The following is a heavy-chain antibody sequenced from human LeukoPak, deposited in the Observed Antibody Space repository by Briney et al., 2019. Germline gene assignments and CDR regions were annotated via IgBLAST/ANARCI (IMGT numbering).Heavy chain of an antibody. Sequence: PGGSLRLSCAASGFTFSSYAMHWVRQAPGKGLEWVAVISYDGSNKYYADSVKGRFTISRDNSKNTLYLQMNSLRAEDTAVYYCARDNTYYYDSSGYYGSFDYWGQGTLVTVSS. CDR3: ARDNTYYYDSSGYYGSFDY. V-gene: IGHV3-30-3*01. CDR2: ISYDGSNK. CDR1: GFTFSSYA. D-gene: IGHD3-22*01. J-gene: IGHJ4*02.